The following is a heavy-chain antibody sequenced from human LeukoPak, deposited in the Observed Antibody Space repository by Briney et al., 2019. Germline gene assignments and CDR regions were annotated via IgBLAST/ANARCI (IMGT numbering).Heavy chain of an antibody. CDR2: IKSNDGAT. CDR1: GYTFSDYY. Sequence: ASVKVSCKASGYTFSDYYLHWVRQAPGQGLEWMGWIKSNDGATKFAQKFQGRVSMTRDKSISTAYMELNSLRSDDTAVYYCARDPYDSKTLDYSGQGTLVTVSS. D-gene: IGHD3-22*01. J-gene: IGHJ4*02. V-gene: IGHV1-2*02. CDR3: ARDPYDSKTLDY.